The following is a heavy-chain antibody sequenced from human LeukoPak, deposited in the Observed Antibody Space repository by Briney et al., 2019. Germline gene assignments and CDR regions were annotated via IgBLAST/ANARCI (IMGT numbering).Heavy chain of an antibody. CDR1: GFTFSSYS. D-gene: IGHD6-25*01. CDR3: ARDGLAAATLHWCFDL. CDR2: ISSSSSYI. V-gene: IGHV3-21*01. Sequence: GGSLRLSCAASGFTFSSYSINWVRQAPRKGLEWVSSISSSSSYIYYADSVKGRFTISRDNARNSLYLQMNSLRAEDTAVYYCARDGLAAATLHWCFDLWGRGTLVTVSS. J-gene: IGHJ2*01.